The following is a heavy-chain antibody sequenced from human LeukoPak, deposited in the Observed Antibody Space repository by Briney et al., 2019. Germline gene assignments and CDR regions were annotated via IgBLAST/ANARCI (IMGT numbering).Heavy chain of an antibody. CDR2: ISSSSSYI. Sequence: GGSLRLSCAASGFTFSSYSMNWVRQAPGKGLEWVSSISSSSSYIYYADSVKGRFTISRDNAKNSLYLQMNSLRSEDTAVYYCARDVTTTYDILTGRMFRYMDVWGKGTSVTISS. J-gene: IGHJ6*03. CDR3: ARDVTTTYDILTGRMFRYMDV. D-gene: IGHD3-9*01. CDR1: GFTFSSYS. V-gene: IGHV3-21*04.